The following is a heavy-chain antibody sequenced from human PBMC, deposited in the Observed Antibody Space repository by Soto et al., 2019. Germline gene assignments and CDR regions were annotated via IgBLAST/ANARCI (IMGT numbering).Heavy chain of an antibody. D-gene: IGHD1-26*01. J-gene: IGHJ4*02. V-gene: IGHV3-23*01. CDR2: ISGSGGST. CDR1: GFTFSSYA. CDR3: AKSSNWYSGPFDY. Sequence: GGSLRLSCAASGFTFSSYAMSWVRQVPGKGLEWVSAISGSGGSTYYADSVKGRFTISRDNSKNTLYLQMNSLRAEDTAVYYCAKSSNWYSGPFDYWGQGTLVTVSS.